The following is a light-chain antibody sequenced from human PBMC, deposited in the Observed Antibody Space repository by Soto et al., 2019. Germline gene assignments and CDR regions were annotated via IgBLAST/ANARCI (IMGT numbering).Light chain of an antibody. Sequence: DIVMTQSPDSLSVSLGERATINCKSSQSVLYSSNNKNYLAWYQQKPGQPPKLLIYWASTRESGVPDRFSGSGSGTDFTLTISGLQAEDVAVYYCQQSYTTPLTFGGGTKVEIE. CDR3: QQSYTTPLT. J-gene: IGKJ4*01. V-gene: IGKV4-1*01. CDR2: WAS. CDR1: QSVLYSSNNKNY.